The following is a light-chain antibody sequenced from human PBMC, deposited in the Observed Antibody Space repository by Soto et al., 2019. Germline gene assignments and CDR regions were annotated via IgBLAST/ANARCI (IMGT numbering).Light chain of an antibody. CDR2: GAS. CDR3: QQYGSAPWT. J-gene: IGKJ1*01. V-gene: IGKV3-20*01. Sequence: EIVLTQSLATLSLSPGERATLSCRASQSVGSSHLAWYQQKPGQAPSLLMYGASSRATGIPDRFSGSGSGTDFTLTISRLEPEDFAVYYCQQYGSAPWTFGQGTKVDI. CDR1: QSVGSSH.